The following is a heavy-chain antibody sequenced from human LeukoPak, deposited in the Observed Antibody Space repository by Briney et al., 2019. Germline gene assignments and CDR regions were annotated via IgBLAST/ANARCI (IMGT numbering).Heavy chain of an antibody. CDR1: GGSFSSYY. CDR2: INHSGST. J-gene: IGHJ4*02. D-gene: IGHD6-13*01. Sequence: PSETLSLTCAVYGGSFSSYYWSWIRQPPGKGLEWIGEINHSGSTNYNPSLKSRVTISVDTSKNQFSLKLSSVTAADTAVYYCARGSGIAAAGTHDYWGQGTLVTVSS. CDR3: ARGSGIAAAGTHDY. V-gene: IGHV4-34*01.